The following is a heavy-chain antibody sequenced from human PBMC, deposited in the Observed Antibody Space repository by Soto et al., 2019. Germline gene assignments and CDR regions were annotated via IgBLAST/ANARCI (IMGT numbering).Heavy chain of an antibody. D-gene: IGHD4-17*01. CDR3: ARVLPDYGDFYYYYGMDV. CDR2: IYYSGIT. CDR1: GGSISSYY. Sequence: QVQLQESGPGLVKPSETLSLTCTVSGGSISSYYWSWIRQPPGKGLEWIGYIYYSGITNYNPSLKSRVTISVDTSKNQFSLKLSSVTPADTAVYYCARVLPDYGDFYYYYGMDVWGQGTTVTVSS. V-gene: IGHV4-59*01. J-gene: IGHJ6*02.